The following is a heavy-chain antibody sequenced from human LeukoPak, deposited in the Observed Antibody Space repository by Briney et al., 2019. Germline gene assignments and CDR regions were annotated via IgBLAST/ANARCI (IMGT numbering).Heavy chain of an antibody. CDR1: GGSFSGYY. CDR3: ARLDPAIAAAYSY. D-gene: IGHD6-13*01. CDR2: INHSGST. J-gene: IGHJ4*02. V-gene: IGHV4-34*01. Sequence: SETLSLTCAVYGGSFSGYYWSWIRQPPGKGLEWIGEINHSGSTNYNPSLKSRVTISVDTSKNQFSLKLSSVTAADTAVYYCARLDPAIAAAYSYWGQGTLVTVSS.